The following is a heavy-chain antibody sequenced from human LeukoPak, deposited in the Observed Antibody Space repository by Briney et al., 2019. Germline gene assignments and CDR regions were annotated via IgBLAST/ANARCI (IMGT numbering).Heavy chain of an antibody. CDR3: ARTPSSRVTKLDY. CDR2: IYPGDSDT. J-gene: IGHJ4*02. Sequence: GESLQISCKGSGYIFTSYWIGWVRQMPGKGLEWMGIIYPGDSDTRYSPSFQGQVTISADKSISTAYLQWSSLKASDTAMYYCARTPSSRVTKLDYWGQGTLVTVSS. CDR1: GYIFTSYW. V-gene: IGHV5-51*01. D-gene: IGHD2-2*01.